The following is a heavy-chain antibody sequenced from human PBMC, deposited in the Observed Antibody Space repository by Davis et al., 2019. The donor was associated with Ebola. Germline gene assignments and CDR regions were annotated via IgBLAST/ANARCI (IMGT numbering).Heavy chain of an antibody. Sequence: LRLSCTVSGGSISSGGYYWSWIRQHPGKGLEWIGYIYYSGSTYYNPSLKSRVTISVDTSKNQFSLKLSSVTAADTAVYYCARHGNDFWSGYGFDYWGQGTLVTVSS. CDR3: ARHGNDFWSGYGFDY. J-gene: IGHJ4*02. CDR2: IYYSGST. V-gene: IGHV4-31*03. D-gene: IGHD3-3*01. CDR1: GGSISSGGYY.